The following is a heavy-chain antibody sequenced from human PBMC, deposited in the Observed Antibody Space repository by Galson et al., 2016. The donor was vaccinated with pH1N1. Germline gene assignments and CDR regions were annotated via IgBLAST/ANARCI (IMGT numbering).Heavy chain of an antibody. J-gene: IGHJ6*02. D-gene: IGHD3-10*01. CDR1: GFTFDDYA. CDR3: AKNRGYGSGSYGSRMDV. CDR2: ISWNSGSI. Sequence: SLRLSCAASGFTFDDYAMHWVRQVPGKGLEWVSGISWNSGSIGYADSVKGRFTISRDNAKNSLYLQMNSLRAEDTALYYCAKNRGYGSGSYGSRMDVWGQGTTVTVS. V-gene: IGHV3-9*01.